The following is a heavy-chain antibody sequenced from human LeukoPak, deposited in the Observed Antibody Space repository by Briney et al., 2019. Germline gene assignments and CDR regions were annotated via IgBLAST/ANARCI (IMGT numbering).Heavy chain of an antibody. CDR3: AREAHDYGDYDGSRYFDY. D-gene: IGHD4-17*01. CDR1: GVSISSGGYY. Sequence: SQTLSLTCTVSGVSISSGGYYWSWIRQHPGKGLEWIGYIYYSGSTYYNPSLKSRVTISVDTSKNQFSLKLSSVTAADTAVCYCAREAHDYGDYDGSRYFDYWGQGTLVTVSS. V-gene: IGHV4-31*03. CDR2: IYYSGST. J-gene: IGHJ4*02.